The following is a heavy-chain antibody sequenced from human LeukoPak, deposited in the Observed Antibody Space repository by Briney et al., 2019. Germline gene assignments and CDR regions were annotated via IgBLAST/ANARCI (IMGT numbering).Heavy chain of an antibody. J-gene: IGHJ6*03. CDR1: GYSISSGYY. V-gene: IGHV4-38-2*02. D-gene: IGHD3-22*01. CDR3: ARDLAYDSSGYYPSLPHYYMDV. Sequence: SETLSLTCAVSGYSISSGYYWGWIRQPPGKGLEWIGSIYHSGNTYYNPSLRSRVTISVDTSKNQFSLKLSSVTAANTAVYYCARDLAYDSSGYYPSLPHYYMDVWGKGTTVTVSS. CDR2: IYHSGNT.